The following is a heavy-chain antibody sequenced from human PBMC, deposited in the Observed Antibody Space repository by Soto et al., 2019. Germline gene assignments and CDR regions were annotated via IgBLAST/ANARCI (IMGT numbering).Heavy chain of an antibody. J-gene: IGHJ5*02. D-gene: IGHD5-12*01. V-gene: IGHV4-59*01. CDR1: GGSISSYY. Sequence: SETLSLTCTVSGGSISSYYWSWIRQPPGKGLEWIGYIYYSGSTNYNPSLKSRVTISVDTSKNQFSLKLSSVTAADTAVYYCASQLHYSGYVSWFDPWGQGTLVTVSS. CDR3: ASQLHYSGYVSWFDP. CDR2: IYYSGST.